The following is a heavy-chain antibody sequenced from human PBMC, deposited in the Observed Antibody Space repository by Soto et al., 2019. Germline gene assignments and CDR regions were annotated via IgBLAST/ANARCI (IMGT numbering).Heavy chain of an antibody. V-gene: IGHV1-69*13. J-gene: IGHJ3*02. CDR3: AREIISLGRGIVITGSGGAFDI. Sequence: GASVKVSRKVSGGSFSSQAINWVRQAHGQGLEWMGGTIPIAATANYAQKFQGRVTITADESTSTVSMELSSLRTDDTAVYYCAREIISLGRGIVITGSGGAFDIWGQGTLVTVSS. D-gene: IGHD3-10*01. CDR1: GGSFSSQA. CDR2: TIPIAATA.